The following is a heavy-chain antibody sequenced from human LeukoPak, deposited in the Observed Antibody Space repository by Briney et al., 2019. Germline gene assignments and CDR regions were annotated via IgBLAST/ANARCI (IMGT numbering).Heavy chain of an antibody. CDR3: ARAGGGGSYYPWFDP. CDR1: GGSISSGNYY. J-gene: IGHJ5*02. V-gene: IGHV4-30-4*08. Sequence: SQTLSLTCTVSGGSISSGNYYWSWIRQPPGKGREWIGYIYYSGSTYYNPSLKSRVTISVDTSKNQFSLKLSSVTAADTAVYYCARAGGGGSYYPWFDPWGQGTLVTVSS. CDR2: IYYSGST. D-gene: IGHD1-26*01.